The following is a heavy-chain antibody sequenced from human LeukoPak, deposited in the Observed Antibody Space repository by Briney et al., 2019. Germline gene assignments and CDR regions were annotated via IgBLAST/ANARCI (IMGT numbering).Heavy chain of an antibody. CDR3: ARGDPSGEPTDY. V-gene: IGHV3-30*02. CDR2: IRYDGNNK. CDR1: GFTFSSYG. D-gene: IGHD3-16*01. J-gene: IGHJ4*02. Sequence: GGSLRLSYAASGFTFSSYGMHWVRQAPGKGLEWVAFIRYDGNNKYYADSVKGRFTNSRDNAKNSLYLQMNSLRVEDTAVYYCARGDPSGEPTDYWGQGTLVTVSS.